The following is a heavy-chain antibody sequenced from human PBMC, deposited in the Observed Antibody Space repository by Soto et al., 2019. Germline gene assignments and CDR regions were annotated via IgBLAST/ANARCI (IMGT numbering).Heavy chain of an antibody. CDR1: CVSIRSSNW. J-gene: IGHJ3*02. CDR2: IYRSGST. Sequence: SETLSLTCAVSCVSIRSSNWWSLFRQPPGKGLGWIGEIYRSGSTNYNPSLKSRVTISVDKSKNQFSLKLSSVTAADTAVYYCARFNTGSYYEAFDIWGQGTMVT. D-gene: IGHD1-26*01. V-gene: IGHV4-4*02. CDR3: ARFNTGSYYEAFDI.